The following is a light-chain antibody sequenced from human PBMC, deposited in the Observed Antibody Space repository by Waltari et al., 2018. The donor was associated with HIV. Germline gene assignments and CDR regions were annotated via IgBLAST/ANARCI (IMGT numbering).Light chain of an antibody. CDR3: QTFDRTLSSYV. CDR2: GST. CDR1: TPPLAPHFA. Sequence: QAALTQPPSVSGAPGQRLAIPCTGNTPPLAPHFAVLSYQSFPGTAPKLLLYGSTKRPAGVSDRFSGSRSDTSASLAITGLRADDEATYYCQTFDRTLSSYVFGPGTTVSVL. V-gene: IGLV1-40*01. J-gene: IGLJ1*01.